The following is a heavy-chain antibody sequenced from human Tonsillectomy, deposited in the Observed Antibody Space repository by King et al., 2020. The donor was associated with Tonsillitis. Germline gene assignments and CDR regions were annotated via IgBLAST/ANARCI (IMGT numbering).Heavy chain of an antibody. V-gene: IGHV4-59*01. Sequence: QLQLQESGPGQVKPSETLSLTCTVSGGSISSYYWSWIRQSPGKGLEWIGYIHYSGSTNYNPSLKSRVTISVDTAKNQFSLKLSSLTAADTAVYYCARVPVAYYYDSSCYYYAFDIWGQGTMVTVSS. D-gene: IGHD3-22*01. CDR1: GGSISSYY. J-gene: IGHJ3*02. CDR2: IHYSGST. CDR3: ARVPVAYYYDSSCYYYAFDI.